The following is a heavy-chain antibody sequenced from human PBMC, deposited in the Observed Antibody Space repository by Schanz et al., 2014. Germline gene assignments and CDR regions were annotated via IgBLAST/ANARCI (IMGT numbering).Heavy chain of an antibody. Sequence: QLQLQESGPGLVKPSETLSLTCTVSGGSISSSSYYWGWIRQPPGKGLEWIGSIYYSGSTYYNPPHKSRVPIPEDTSKTHFPLKVTSVTAADTAVYYCAREIRGVATFDYWGQGTLVTVSS. D-gene: IGHD5-12*01. CDR2: IYYSGST. V-gene: IGHV4-39*02. CDR3: AREIRGVATFDY. CDR1: GGSISSSSYY. J-gene: IGHJ4*02.